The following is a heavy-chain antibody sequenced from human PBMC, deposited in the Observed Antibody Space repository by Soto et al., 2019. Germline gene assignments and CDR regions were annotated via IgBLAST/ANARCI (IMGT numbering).Heavy chain of an antibody. V-gene: IGHV3-30*03. J-gene: IGHJ6*02. CDR1: GFVFHDYG. CDR2: ISDDGSNK. D-gene: IGHD2-15*01. Sequence: QVQLVESGGGIVKPGRSLRLSCAASGFVFHDYGLHWVRQAPGKGLEWVAVISDDGSNKYYADSVKGRFTISRDTSGTTLYLQMTSLRVEDTAVYYCARCRRPHYYYYGMDVWGQGTTVTVSS. CDR3: ARCRRPHYYYYGMDV.